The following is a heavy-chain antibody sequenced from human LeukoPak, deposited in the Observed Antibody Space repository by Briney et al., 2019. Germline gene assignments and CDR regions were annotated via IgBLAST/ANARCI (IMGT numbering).Heavy chain of an antibody. CDR1: GGSISTYY. J-gene: IGHJ4*02. CDR2: VHTSGYT. V-gene: IGHV4-4*07. CDR3: AREGRGSTPGY. Sequence: PSETLSLTCTVSGGSISTYYCSWVRQPAGRGLEWIGRVHTSGYTEYNPSLKSRVTMSVDTSRNQFSLRMSSVTAADTAVYYCAREGRGSTPGYWGQGTLVTVSS. D-gene: IGHD2-15*01.